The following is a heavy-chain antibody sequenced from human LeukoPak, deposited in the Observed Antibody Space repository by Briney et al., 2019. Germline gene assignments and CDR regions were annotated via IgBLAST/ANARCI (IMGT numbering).Heavy chain of an antibody. Sequence: GGSLRLSCGASGFTLSTYWMHWVRQGPGKGLVWVSCINSDGSRTTYADSVKGRFTISRDNAKNTLYLQMNTLRVEDTAVYYCASGDWSAFDTDYGYGGQVTLVTVSS. CDR1: GFTLSTYW. J-gene: IGHJ4*02. D-gene: IGHD4-17*01. V-gene: IGHV3-74*01. CDR2: INSDGSRT. CDR3: ASGDWSAFDTDYGY.